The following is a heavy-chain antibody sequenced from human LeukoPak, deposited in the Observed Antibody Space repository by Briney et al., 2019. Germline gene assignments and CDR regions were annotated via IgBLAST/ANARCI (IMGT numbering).Heavy chain of an antibody. J-gene: IGHJ4*02. CDR1: GGSISSGGYS. D-gene: IGHD1-1*01. V-gene: IGHV4-30-2*03. CDR2: IYHSGST. Sequence: PSQTLSLTCAVSGGSISSGGYSWSWIRQPPGKGLEWIGSIYHSGSTYYNPSLKSRVTISVDTSKNQFSLKLSSVTAADTAVYYCASLAATTGATGWGQGTLVTVSS. CDR3: ASLAATTGATG.